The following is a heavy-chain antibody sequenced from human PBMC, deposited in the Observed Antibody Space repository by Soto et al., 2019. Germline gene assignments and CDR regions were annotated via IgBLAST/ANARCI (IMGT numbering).Heavy chain of an antibody. CDR2: IYATGTT. D-gene: IGHD1-1*01. V-gene: IGHV4-4*07. J-gene: IGHJ5*02. Sequence: SETLSLTCTVSGASISGFYWSWIRKSAGKGLEWIGRIYATGTTDYNPSLKSRVMMSVDTSKKQFSLKLRSVTAADTAVYYCVRDGTKTLRDWFDPWGQGMSVTVYS. CDR3: VRDGTKTLRDWFDP. CDR1: GASISGFY.